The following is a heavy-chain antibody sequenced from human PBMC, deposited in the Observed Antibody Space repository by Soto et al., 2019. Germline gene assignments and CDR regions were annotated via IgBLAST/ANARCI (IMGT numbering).Heavy chain of an antibody. CDR1: GFTFRSYE. Sequence: PGGSLRLSCAASGFTFRSYEMNWVRQAPGKGLEWVSYISSSGNTIYYADPVKGRFTTSRDNAKNSLYLQMNSLRAEDTAVYYCARGQLLYYYYGLDVWGQGTTVTVSS. V-gene: IGHV3-48*03. D-gene: IGHD3-10*01. J-gene: IGHJ6*02. CDR2: ISSSGNTI. CDR3: ARGQLLYYYYGLDV.